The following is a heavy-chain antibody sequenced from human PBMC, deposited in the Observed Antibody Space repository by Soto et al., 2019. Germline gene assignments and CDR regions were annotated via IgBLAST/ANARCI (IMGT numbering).Heavy chain of an antibody. CDR2: IYRGDSDT. CDR1: GYSFTSYW. J-gene: IGHJ3*02. D-gene: IGHD3-3*01. CDR3: ALRRADSWSGAGAFDI. Sequence: GESLKISCKGSGYSFTSYWIGWVRQMAGKGVGWGGIIYRGDSDTRYSPSFQRQVTISADKSVSTADLQWSALKDSGTAMYYCALRRADSWSGAGAFDIWGQGTTVTVSS. V-gene: IGHV5-51*01.